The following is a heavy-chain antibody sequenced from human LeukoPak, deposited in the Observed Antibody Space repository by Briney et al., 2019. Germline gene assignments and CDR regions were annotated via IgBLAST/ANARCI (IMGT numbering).Heavy chain of an antibody. CDR3: ARTIEAAFDY. Sequence: PSETLSLTCTVSGGSISSSSYYWGWIRQPPGKGLEWIGSIYYSGSTYYNPSLKSRVTISVDTSKNQFSLKLSSVTAADTAVYYCARTIEAAFDYWGQGTLVTVSS. CDR2: IYYSGST. J-gene: IGHJ4*02. CDR1: GGSISSSSYY. D-gene: IGHD6-13*01. V-gene: IGHV4-39*07.